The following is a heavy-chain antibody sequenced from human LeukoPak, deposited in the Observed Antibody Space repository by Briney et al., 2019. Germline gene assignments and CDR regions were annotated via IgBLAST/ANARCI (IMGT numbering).Heavy chain of an antibody. Sequence: GGSLRLSCAASGFTFSSYAMHWVRQAPGKGLEWVAVISYDGGNKYYADSVKGRFTISRDNSKNTLYLQMNSLRAEDTAVYYCARGRDYYGSGSYLGYWGQGTLVTVSS. CDR3: ARGRDYYGSGSYLGY. D-gene: IGHD3-10*01. CDR1: GFTFSSYA. CDR2: ISYDGGNK. J-gene: IGHJ4*02. V-gene: IGHV3-30-3*01.